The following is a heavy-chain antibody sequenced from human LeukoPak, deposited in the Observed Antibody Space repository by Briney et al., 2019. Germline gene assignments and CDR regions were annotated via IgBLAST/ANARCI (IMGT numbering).Heavy chain of an antibody. CDR3: ARGKSYYYGSGSYYFDY. J-gene: IGHJ4*02. Sequence: PSETLSLTCTVSGGSISSYYWSWIRQPAGKGLEWIGRIYTSGSTNYNPSLKSRVTMSVDTSKNQFSLKLSPVTAADTAVYYCARGKSYYYGSGSYYFDYWGQGTLVTVSS. CDR1: GGSISSYY. V-gene: IGHV4-4*07. D-gene: IGHD3-10*01. CDR2: IYTSGST.